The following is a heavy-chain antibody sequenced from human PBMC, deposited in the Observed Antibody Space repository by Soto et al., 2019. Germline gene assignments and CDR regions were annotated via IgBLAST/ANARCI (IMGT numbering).Heavy chain of an antibody. CDR1: GFSLTTSGVG. J-gene: IGHJ1*01. CDR3: AHRVLRTVFGLVTTTAIYCDF. V-gene: IGHV2-5*02. Sequence: QITLNESGPTVVRPTETLTLTCRFSGFSLTTSGVGVGWIRQSPGKAPEWLALISWDDDKRYSASLKSRLTITKDTSKNQVVRTVSDLDPTDTATYYCAHRVLRTVFGLVTTTAIYCDFWGQGTPVAVSS. D-gene: IGHD3-3*01. CDR2: ISWDDDK.